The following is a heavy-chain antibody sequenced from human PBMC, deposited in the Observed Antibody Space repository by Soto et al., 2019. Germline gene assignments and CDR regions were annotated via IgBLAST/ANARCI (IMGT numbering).Heavy chain of an antibody. Sequence: SETLSLTCTVSGGSISSSSYYWGWIRQPPGKGLEWIGSIYYSGSTYYNPSLKSRVTISVDTSKNQFSLKLSSVTAADTAVYYCARLRGGRGGGFDYWGQGTLVTVSS. J-gene: IGHJ4*02. CDR3: ARLRGGRGGGFDY. V-gene: IGHV4-39*01. D-gene: IGHD2-15*01. CDR1: GGSISSSSYY. CDR2: IYYSGST.